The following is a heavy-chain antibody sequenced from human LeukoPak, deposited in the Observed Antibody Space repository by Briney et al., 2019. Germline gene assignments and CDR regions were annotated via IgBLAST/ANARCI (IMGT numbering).Heavy chain of an antibody. CDR1: GFSFSTYA. CDR3: ARERYGDYVNYFDY. Sequence: GTSLRLSCVAFGFSFSTYAMHWVRQAPGKGLEWVANIKQDGSEKYYVDSVKGRFTISRDNAKNSLYLQMNSLRAEDTAVYYCARERYGDYVNYFDYWGQGTLVTVSS. D-gene: IGHD4-17*01. CDR2: IKQDGSEK. V-gene: IGHV3-7*01. J-gene: IGHJ4*02.